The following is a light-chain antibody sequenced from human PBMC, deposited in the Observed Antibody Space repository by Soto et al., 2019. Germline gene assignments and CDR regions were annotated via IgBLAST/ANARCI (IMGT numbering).Light chain of an antibody. V-gene: IGKV2D-29*01. CDR2: EVS. CDR1: QSLLHSDGKTY. J-gene: IGKJ2*01. CDR3: QQYGSSPPYT. Sequence: DLVMTQTPLSLSVTPGQPASISCKSSQSLLHSDGKTYLYWYLQKPGQPPQLLIYEVSNRFSGVPDRFSGSGSGTDFTLTISRLEPEDFAVYYCQQYGSSPPYTFGQGTKLEIK.